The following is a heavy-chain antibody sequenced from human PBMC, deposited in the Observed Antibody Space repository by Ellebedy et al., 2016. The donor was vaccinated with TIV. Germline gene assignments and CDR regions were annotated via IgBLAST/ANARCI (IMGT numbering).Heavy chain of an antibody. CDR2: ISWNSGSV. Sequence: SLKISXAASGFNFDDYAMHWVRQAPGKDLEWVSGISWNSGSVNYADSVKGRFTISRDNVNDSLHLQMNSLRPEGTAFYYCVKDKSVSGFSFWFFDLWGRGTLVTVSS. D-gene: IGHD3-22*01. J-gene: IGHJ2*01. CDR1: GFNFDDYA. V-gene: IGHV3-9*01. CDR3: VKDKSVSGFSFWFFDL.